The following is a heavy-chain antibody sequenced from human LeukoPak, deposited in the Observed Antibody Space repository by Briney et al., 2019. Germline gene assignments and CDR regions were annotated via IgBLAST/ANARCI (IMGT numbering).Heavy chain of an antibody. Sequence: ASVKVSCEASGYTFTSYDINWVRQATGQGLEWMGWMNPNTGNTGFAQKFQGRVTITQNSSISTVYMELNSLTSEDTAVYYCARRGLVAGIYDLVYGFDIWGQGTMVTVSS. V-gene: IGHV1-8*01. D-gene: IGHD3/OR15-3a*01. CDR1: GYTFTSYD. CDR3: ARRGLVAGIYDLVYGFDI. J-gene: IGHJ3*02. CDR2: MNPNTGNT.